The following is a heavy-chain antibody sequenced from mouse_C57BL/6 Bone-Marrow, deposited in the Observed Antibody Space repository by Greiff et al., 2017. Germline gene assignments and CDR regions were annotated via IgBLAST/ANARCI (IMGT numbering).Heavy chain of an antibody. CDR3: ARVLYYYAMDY. D-gene: IGHD1-1*01. Sequence: VQLQQPGAELVMPGASVKLSCKASGYTFTSYWMHWVKQRPGQGLEWIGEIDPSDSYTNYNQKFKGKSTLTVDKSSSTAYMQFSSLTSEDSAVYYCARVLYYYAMDYWGQGTSVTVSS. V-gene: IGHV1-69*01. CDR2: IDPSDSYT. CDR1: GYTFTSYW. J-gene: IGHJ4*01.